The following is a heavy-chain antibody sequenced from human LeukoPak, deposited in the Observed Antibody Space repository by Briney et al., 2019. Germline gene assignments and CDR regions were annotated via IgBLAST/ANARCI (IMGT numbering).Heavy chain of an antibody. J-gene: IGHJ3*02. CDR1: GYTFTSYD. D-gene: IGHD3-3*01. CDR2: MNPNSGNT. CDR3: ARGRVLITIFGVVILDAFDI. V-gene: IGHV1-8*01. Sequence: ASVKVSCKASGYTFTSYDINWVRQATGQGLEWMGWMNPNSGNTGYAQKFQGRVTMTRNTSISTAYMELSSLRSEDTAVYYCARGRVLITIFGVVILDAFDIWGQGTMVTVPS.